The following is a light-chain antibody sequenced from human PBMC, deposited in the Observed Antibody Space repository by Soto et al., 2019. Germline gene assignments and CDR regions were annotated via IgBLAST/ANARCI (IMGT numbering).Light chain of an antibody. V-gene: IGKV2-30*01. Sequence: DVVLTQSPLSLPVTLGRPSSISCMSSQSLLYSDGNTYLTWFQQRRGQSARRLLFEVSKRHSGVPDRFSGSGSGTDFTLKISRVEAEDVGVYYCMQGSHWPLTSGGATSADIK. CDR1: QSLLYSDGNTY. J-gene: IGKJ4*01. CDR2: EVS. CDR3: MQGSHWPLT.